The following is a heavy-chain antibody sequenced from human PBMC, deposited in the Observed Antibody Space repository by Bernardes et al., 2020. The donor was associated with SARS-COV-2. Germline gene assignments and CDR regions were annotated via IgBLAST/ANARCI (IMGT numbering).Heavy chain of an antibody. V-gene: IGHV2-26*01. CDR2: IFSNDEK. D-gene: IGHD5-12*01. Sequence: SGPTLVKPTETLTLTCTVSGFSLSNARMGVSWIRQPPGKALEWLAHIFSNDEKSYSTSLKSRLTISKDTSKSQVVLTMTNMDPVDTATYYCARILRGWLQSRPNWFDPWGQGTLVTGSS. CDR3: ARILRGWLQSRPNWFDP. J-gene: IGHJ5*02. CDR1: GFSLSNARMG.